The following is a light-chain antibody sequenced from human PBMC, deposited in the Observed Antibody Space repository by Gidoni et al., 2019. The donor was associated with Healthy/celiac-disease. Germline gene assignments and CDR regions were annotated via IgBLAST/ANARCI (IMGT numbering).Light chain of an antibody. Sequence: QITLSPSTLSASVGDRVTITCRASQSIRSWLAWDQQKPGKAPKLLIYDASSLESGVPSRFSGSGSGTEFTLTSSSLQPDDFATYYCQQYNSYLYTFGQGTKLEIK. CDR3: QQYNSYLYT. CDR1: QSIRSW. J-gene: IGKJ2*01. V-gene: IGKV1-5*01. CDR2: DAS.